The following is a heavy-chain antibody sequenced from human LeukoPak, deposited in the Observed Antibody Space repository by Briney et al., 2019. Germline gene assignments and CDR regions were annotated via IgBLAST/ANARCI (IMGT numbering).Heavy chain of an antibody. D-gene: IGHD6-6*01. Sequence: SETLSLTCAVYGGSFGGYYWSWIRQPPGKGLEWIGEINHSGSTNYNPSLKGRVTISVDTSKNQFSLKLSSVTAADTAVYYCARGRPSHSSSSELDYWGQGTLVTVSS. CDR1: GGSFGGYY. CDR2: INHSGST. J-gene: IGHJ4*02. V-gene: IGHV4-34*01. CDR3: ARGRPSHSSSSELDY.